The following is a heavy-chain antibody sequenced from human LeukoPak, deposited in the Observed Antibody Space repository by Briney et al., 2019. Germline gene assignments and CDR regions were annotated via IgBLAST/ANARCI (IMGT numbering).Heavy chain of an antibody. J-gene: IGHJ4*02. Sequence: ASVKVSCKASGYTFTSYGISWVRQAPGQGLEWMGWISAYNGNTNYAQKLQGRVTMTTDTSTSTAYMELRSLRSDDTAVYYCARDRLGYCSSTSCDQGYFDYWGQGTLVTVSS. V-gene: IGHV1-18*01. CDR1: GYTFTSYG. CDR2: ISAYNGNT. D-gene: IGHD2-2*01. CDR3: ARDRLGYCSSTSCDQGYFDY.